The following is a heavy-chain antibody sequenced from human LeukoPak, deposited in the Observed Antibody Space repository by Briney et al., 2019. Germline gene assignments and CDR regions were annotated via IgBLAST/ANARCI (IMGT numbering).Heavy chain of an antibody. CDR2: INHSGST. CDR3: ARGYGSADY. CDR1: GGSFSGYY. V-gene: IGHV4-34*01. Sequence: SETLSLTCAVYGGSFSGYYWSWIRQPPGKGLEWIGEINHSGSTNYNPSLKSRVTISVDTSKNQFSLKLSSVAAADTAVYYCARGYGSADYWGQGTLVTVSS. D-gene: IGHD3-10*01. J-gene: IGHJ4*02.